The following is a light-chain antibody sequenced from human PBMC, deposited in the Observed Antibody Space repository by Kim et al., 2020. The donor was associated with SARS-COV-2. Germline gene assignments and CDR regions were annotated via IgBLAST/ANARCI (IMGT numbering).Light chain of an antibody. CDR2: AAS. Sequence: SASVGDGVTITERASQGISSLLAWYQQKPENAQNLQIYAASTWQSGVPSSFGDSGSETDFTLTITTLQPEDFAPYYCQQDNTSKLTLGRGTKVEIK. V-gene: IGKV1D-12*01. J-gene: IGKJ4*01. CDR1: QGISSL. CDR3: QQDNTSKLT.